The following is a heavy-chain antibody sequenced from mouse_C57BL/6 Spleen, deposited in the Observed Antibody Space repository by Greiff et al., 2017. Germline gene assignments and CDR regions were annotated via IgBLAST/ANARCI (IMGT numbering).Heavy chain of an antibody. CDR3: ASTAY. Sequence: VQLQQSGPELVKPGASVTISCKASGYAFSSSWMNWVKQRPGKGLEWIGRIYPGDGDTKYIGKFKGKATLTADKSSSTAYMQLSSLTSEDSAVYFCASTAYWGQGTLVTVSA. CDR2: IYPGDGDT. J-gene: IGHJ3*01. CDR1: GYAFSSSW. V-gene: IGHV1-82*01.